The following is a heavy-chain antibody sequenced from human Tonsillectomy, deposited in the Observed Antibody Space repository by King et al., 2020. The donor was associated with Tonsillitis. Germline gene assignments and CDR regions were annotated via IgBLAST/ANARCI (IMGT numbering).Heavy chain of an antibody. CDR1: GYTFTSYD. Sequence: VQLVESGAEVKKPGASVKVSCKASGYTFTSYDINWVRQATGQGLEWRGWMNPNSGNTGYAQKFQGRVTMTRNTSISTAYMELSSLRSEDTAGYYCARRFDSGNYYGAFDSWGQGTMVTVSS. J-gene: IGHJ3*02. V-gene: IGHV1-8*01. D-gene: IGHD1-26*01. CDR3: ARRFDSGNYYGAFDS. CDR2: MNPNSGNT.